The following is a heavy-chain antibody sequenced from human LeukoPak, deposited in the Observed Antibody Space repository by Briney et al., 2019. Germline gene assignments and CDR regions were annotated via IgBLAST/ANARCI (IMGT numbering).Heavy chain of an antibody. J-gene: IGHJ6*02. D-gene: IGHD3-3*02. V-gene: IGHV3-30*04. CDR3: ARDGIRDYGMDV. CDR1: GFTFSSYA. Sequence: PGRSLRLSCAASGFTFSSYAMHWVRQAPGKGLEWVAVMSYDGSNKYYADSVKGRFTISRDNSKNTLYLQMNSLRAEDTAVYYCARDGIRDYGMDVWGQGTTVTVSS. CDR2: MSYDGSNK.